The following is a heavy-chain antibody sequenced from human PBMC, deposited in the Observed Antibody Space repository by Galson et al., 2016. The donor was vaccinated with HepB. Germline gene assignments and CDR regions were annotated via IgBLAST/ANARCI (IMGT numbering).Heavy chain of an antibody. CDR2: ISSDGSKT. J-gene: IGHJ6*02. D-gene: IGHD3-10*01. Sequence: SLRLSCAASGFTSSSYWMHWARQAPGKGLVWVSRISSDGSKTTYADSVEGRFTISRDNAKNTLSLQMNSLRVEDTPVYYCHVWFGESRYGVDVWGQGTTVTVSS. CDR3: HVWFGESRYGVDV. V-gene: IGHV3-74*01. CDR1: GFTSSSYW.